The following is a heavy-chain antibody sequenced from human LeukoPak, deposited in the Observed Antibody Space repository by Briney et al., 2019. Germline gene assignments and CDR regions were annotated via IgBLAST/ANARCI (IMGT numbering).Heavy chain of an antibody. D-gene: IGHD4-11*01. CDR1: GGSISTYY. CDR3: ARGVDYNSYYFDS. J-gene: IGHJ4*01. Sequence: PSETLSLTCTVSGGSISTYYWTWIRQPVGKGREWIGYFYYNGNANYNPSLKGRVTVSTDSSKNQVSLKLRSVTAADTAVYYCARGVDYNSYYFDSWGQGTLVTVSS. V-gene: IGHV4-59*01. CDR2: FYYNGNA.